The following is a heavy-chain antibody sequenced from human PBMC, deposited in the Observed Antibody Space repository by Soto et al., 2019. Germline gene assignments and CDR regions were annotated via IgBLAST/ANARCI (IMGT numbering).Heavy chain of an antibody. Sequence: GGSLRLSCAASGFTFSSYAMHWVRQAPGKGLEWLAVISYDGSNKYYADSVKGRFTISRDNSKNTLYLQMNSLRAEDTAVYYCARDRYDIVLMVSQPADRYYYYGMDVWGQGTTVTVSS. D-gene: IGHD2-8*01. V-gene: IGHV3-30-3*01. CDR1: GFTFSSYA. CDR2: ISYDGSNK. CDR3: ARDRYDIVLMVSQPADRYYYYGMDV. J-gene: IGHJ6*02.